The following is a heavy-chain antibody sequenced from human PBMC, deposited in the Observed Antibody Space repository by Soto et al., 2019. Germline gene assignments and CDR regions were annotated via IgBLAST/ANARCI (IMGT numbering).Heavy chain of an antibody. CDR3: ARDAYDSSSDY. CDR1: GFTFSSYA. V-gene: IGHV3-30-3*01. J-gene: IGHJ4*02. Sequence: QVQLVESGGGVVQPGRSLRLSCAASGFTFSSYAMHWVRQAPGKGLEWVAVISYDGSNKYYADSVKGRFTISRDNSKNTLYLQMNSLRAEDTAVYYCARDAYDSSSDYWGQGTLVTVSS. CDR2: ISYDGSNK. D-gene: IGHD3-22*01.